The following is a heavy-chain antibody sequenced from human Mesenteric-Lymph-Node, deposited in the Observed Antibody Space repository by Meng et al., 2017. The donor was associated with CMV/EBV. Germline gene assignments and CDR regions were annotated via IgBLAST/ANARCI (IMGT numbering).Heavy chain of an antibody. CDR1: GGSISSSSYY. D-gene: IGHD3-3*01. J-gene: IGHJ6*02. CDR2: IYYSGST. CDR3: ARMIFGVVSMDV. V-gene: IGHV4-39*07. Sequence: SETLSLTCTVSGGSISSSSYYWGWIRQPPGKGLEWIGSIYYSGSTYYNPSLKSRVTISVDTSKNQFSPKLSSVTAADTAVYYCARMIFGVVSMDVWGQGTTVTVSS.